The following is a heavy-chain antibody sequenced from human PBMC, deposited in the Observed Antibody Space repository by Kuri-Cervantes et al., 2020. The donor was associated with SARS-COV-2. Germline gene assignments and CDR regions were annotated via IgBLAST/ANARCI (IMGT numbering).Heavy chain of an antibody. CDR1: GFTVSSNY. CDR3: ARRSRKGYAFDI. Sequence: GSLRLSCAASGFTVSSNYMSWVRQAPGKGLEWIGEIYHSGSTNYNPSLKSRVTISVDKSKNQFSLKLSSVTAADTAVYCCARRSRKGYAFDIWGQGTMVTVSS. V-gene: IGHV4-4*01. CDR2: IYHSGST. J-gene: IGHJ3*02.